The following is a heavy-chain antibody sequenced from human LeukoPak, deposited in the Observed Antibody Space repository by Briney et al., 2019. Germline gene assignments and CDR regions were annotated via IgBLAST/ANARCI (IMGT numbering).Heavy chain of an antibody. CDR1: GFTFSSYA. V-gene: IGHV3-7*01. CDR3: ARIRGHYYFDN. D-gene: IGHD3-16*01. Sequence: PGGSLRLSCAASGFTFSSYAMTWVRQAPGKGLEWVANIKQAGSENSYVDSVKGRFTISGDNAKNSLYLQINSLRAEDTAVYYCARIRGHYYFDNSGPKALVTVSP. J-gene: IGHJ4*02. CDR2: IKQAGSEN.